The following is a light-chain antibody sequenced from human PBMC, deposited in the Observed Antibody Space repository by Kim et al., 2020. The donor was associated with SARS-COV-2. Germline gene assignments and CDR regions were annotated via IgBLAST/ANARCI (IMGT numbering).Light chain of an antibody. CDR1: KLGDKY. Sequence: YELTQPPSVSVSPGQTASITCSGDKLGDKYACWYQQKPGQSPVLVIYQDSKRPSGIPERFSGSNSGNTATLTISGTQAMDEADYYCQAWDSSTEVFGGGTQLTVL. J-gene: IGLJ3*02. CDR3: QAWDSSTEV. V-gene: IGLV3-1*01. CDR2: QDS.